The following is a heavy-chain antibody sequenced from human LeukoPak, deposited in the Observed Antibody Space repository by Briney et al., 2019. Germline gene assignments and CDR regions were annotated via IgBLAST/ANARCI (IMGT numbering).Heavy chain of an antibody. CDR1: GGSISSYY. CDR2: IYYSGST. V-gene: IGHV4-59*01. D-gene: IGHD3-10*01. Sequence: SETLSLTCTVSGGSISSYYWSWIRQPPGKGLEWIGYIYYSGSTNYNPSLKSRVTISVDTSKNQFSLKLSSVTAADTAVYYCARDQSVRGADYGMDVWGKGTTVTVSS. J-gene: IGHJ6*04. CDR3: ARDQSVRGADYGMDV.